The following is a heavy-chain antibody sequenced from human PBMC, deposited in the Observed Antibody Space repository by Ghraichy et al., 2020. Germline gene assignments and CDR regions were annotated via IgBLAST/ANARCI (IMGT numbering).Heavy chain of an antibody. CDR3: ARRLVGGSTDLDS. D-gene: IGHD2-15*01. J-gene: IGHJ4*02. CDR1: GYTFVDYY. CDR2: INPNNGDT. Sequence: ASVKVSCKASGYTFVDYYIYWIRQAPGQGLEWMGWINPNNGDTDYAQKFRGRISMTRDMSISTVYMDLSILRSDDTAVYFCARRLVGGSTDLDSWGQGTLVTVSS. V-gene: IGHV1-2*02.